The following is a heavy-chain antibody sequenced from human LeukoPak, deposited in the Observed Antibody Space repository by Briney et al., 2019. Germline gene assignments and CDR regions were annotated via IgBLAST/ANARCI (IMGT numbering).Heavy chain of an antibody. CDR2: ISSSSSTI. J-gene: IGHJ4*02. V-gene: IGHV3-48*01. D-gene: IGHD5-24*01. CDR3: ASSPGGYKYYFDY. CDR1: GFTFSSYS. Sequence: GGSLRLSCAASGFTFSSYSMNWVRQAPGKGLEWVSYISSSSSTIYYADSVKGRFTISRDNAKNSLYLQMNSLRAEDTAVYYCASSPGGYKYYFDYWGQGTLVTVSS.